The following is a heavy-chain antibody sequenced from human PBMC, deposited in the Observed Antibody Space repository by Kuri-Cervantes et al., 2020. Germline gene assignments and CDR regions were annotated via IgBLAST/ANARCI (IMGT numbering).Heavy chain of an antibody. D-gene: IGHD4-17*01. V-gene: IGHV3-23*01. Sequence: GGSLTLSCAASGFTLSNAWMSWVRQGPGKGLGWVSGISGNGGGTYYADSVKGRFTISRDNSKNTLYLQMNNLRAEDTVVYYCAKVSTMTTVLDAFDIWGQGTMVTVSS. CDR2: ISGNGGGT. CDR3: AKVSTMTTVLDAFDI. J-gene: IGHJ3*02. CDR1: GFTLSNAW.